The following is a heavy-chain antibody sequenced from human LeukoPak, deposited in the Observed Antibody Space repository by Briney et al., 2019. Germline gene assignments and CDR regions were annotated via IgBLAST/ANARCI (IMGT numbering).Heavy chain of an antibody. Sequence: ASVKVSCKASGGTFSSYAISWVRQAPGQGLEWMGGIIPIFGTANYAQKFQGRVTITTDESTSTAYMELSSLRSEDTAVYYCARVSGYGSGSYYPTYYYMDVWGKGTTVTVSS. J-gene: IGHJ6*03. D-gene: IGHD3-10*01. CDR2: IIPIFGTA. CDR1: GGTFSSYA. CDR3: ARVSGYGSGSYYPTYYYMDV. V-gene: IGHV1-69*05.